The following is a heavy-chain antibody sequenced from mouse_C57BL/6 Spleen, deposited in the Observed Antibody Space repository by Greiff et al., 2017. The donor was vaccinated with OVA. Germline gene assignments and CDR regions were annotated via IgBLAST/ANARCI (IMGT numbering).Heavy chain of an antibody. CDR1: GYTFTDYY. Sequence: VQLQQSGPELVKPGASVKISCKASGYTFTDYYMNWVKQSHGKSLEWIGDINPNNGGTSYNQKFKGKATLTVDKSSSTAYMELRSLTSEDAAVYYCARSRAGTSDYWGQGTTLTVSS. CDR2: INPNNGGT. V-gene: IGHV1-26*01. J-gene: IGHJ2*01. CDR3: ARSRAGTSDY. D-gene: IGHD3-3*01.